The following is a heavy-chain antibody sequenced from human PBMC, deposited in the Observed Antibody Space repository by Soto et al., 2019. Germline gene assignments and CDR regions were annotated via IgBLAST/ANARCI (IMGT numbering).Heavy chain of an antibody. CDR2: MNPNSGQA. D-gene: IGHD3-10*01. J-gene: IGHJ6*02. V-gene: IGHV1-8*01. Sequence: ASVKVSCKASGYTFSSYDINWVRQATGQGLEWMGWMNPNSGQAGYAQKFQGRLTMTRDSSIRTAYMELSNLGSEDTAVYYCARVNYYGSGGYQYFHYYSAMYVWG. CDR1: GYTFSSYD. CDR3: ARVNYYGSGGYQYFHYYSAMYV.